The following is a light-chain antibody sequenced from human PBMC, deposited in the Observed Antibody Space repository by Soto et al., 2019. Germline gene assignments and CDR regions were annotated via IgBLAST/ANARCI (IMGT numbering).Light chain of an antibody. CDR3: QQYNNCPTAT. V-gene: IGKV3-15*01. J-gene: IGKJ5*01. Sequence: IVLTKCPSPLSVSPGESATLSCRASQRVXTNFDCYQRKPGQGPRLLSXGPSTRAVAIPARLSGSGSGTDFALIISSLQSEEFVAYYCQQYNNCPTATFGQGTRLEIK. CDR1: QRVXTN. CDR2: GPS.